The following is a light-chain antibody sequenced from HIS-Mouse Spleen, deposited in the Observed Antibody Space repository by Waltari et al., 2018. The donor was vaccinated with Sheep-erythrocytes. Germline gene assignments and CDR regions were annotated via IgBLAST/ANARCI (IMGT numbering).Light chain of an antibody. CDR1: SSDVGGYNY. CDR3: SSYTSSSTWV. Sequence: LTQPASVSGSPGQSITISCTGTSSDVGGYNYVSWYHQHPGKAPKLMIYDVSNRPSGVSNRFSGSKSGNTASLTISGLQAEDEADYYCSSYTSSSTWVFGGGTKLTVL. CDR2: DVS. J-gene: IGLJ3*02. V-gene: IGLV2-14*03.